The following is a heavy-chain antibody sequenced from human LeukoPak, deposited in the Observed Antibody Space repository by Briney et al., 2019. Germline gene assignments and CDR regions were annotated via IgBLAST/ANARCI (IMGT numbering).Heavy chain of an antibody. CDR3: AKANRVFSERVMLGHRISSYYFDY. D-gene: IGHD3-16*01. V-gene: IGHV3-9*01. J-gene: IGHJ4*02. Sequence: PGGSLRLSCAASGFTFDDYAMHWVRQAPGKGLEWVSGISWNSGSIGYADSVKGRFTISRDNAKNSLYLQMNSLRAEDTALYYCAKANRVFSERVMLGHRISSYYFDYWGQGTLVTVSS. CDR1: GFTFDDYA. CDR2: ISWNSGSI.